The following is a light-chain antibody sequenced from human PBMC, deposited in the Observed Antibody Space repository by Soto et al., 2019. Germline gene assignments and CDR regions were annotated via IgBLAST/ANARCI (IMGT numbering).Light chain of an antibody. J-gene: IGKJ5*01. CDR2: GAS. CDR1: QSVSSN. Sequence: EIVMTQSPATLSVSPGESATLSCRASQSVSSNLAWHQQKPGQAPRILIYGASTRATGIPARFSGSGSGTEFTLTISSLQSEDFAVYYCQQYNNWPPITFGQGTRLEIK. V-gene: IGKV3-15*01. CDR3: QQYNNWPPIT.